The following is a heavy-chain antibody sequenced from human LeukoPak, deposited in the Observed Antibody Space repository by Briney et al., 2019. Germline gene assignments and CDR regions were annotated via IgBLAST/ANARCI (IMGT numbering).Heavy chain of an antibody. V-gene: IGHV3-30-3*01. J-gene: IGHJ4*02. CDR3: ARDNIAVAHLDY. CDR2: ISYDGSNK. Sequence: LSLTCTVSGDSLNSLDLWSWVRQAPGKGLEWVAVISYDGSNKYYADSVKGRFTISRDNSKNTLYLQMNSLRAEDTAVYYCARDNIAVAHLDYWGQGTLVTVSS. CDR1: GDSLNSLD. D-gene: IGHD6-19*01.